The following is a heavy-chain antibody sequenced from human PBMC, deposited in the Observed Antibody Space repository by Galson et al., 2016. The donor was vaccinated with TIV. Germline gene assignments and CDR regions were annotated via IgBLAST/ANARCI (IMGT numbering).Heavy chain of an antibody. V-gene: IGHV1-18*01. CDR1: GYTFIRYG. J-gene: IGHJ4*02. CDR2: ISTFNDNT. D-gene: IGHD2-2*03. Sequence: SVKASCKASGYTFIRYGISWVRQAPGQGLEWMGWISTFNDNTKYAQKFQGRVTMTTDTSTSTVSMELRSLRSDDTAVYYCARDRLDIVAVPPGIKLGFWGQGTLVTVSS. CDR3: ARDRLDIVAVPPGIKLGF.